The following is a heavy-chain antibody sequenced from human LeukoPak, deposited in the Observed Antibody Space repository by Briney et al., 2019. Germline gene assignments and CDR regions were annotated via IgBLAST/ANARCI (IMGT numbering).Heavy chain of an antibody. J-gene: IGHJ5*02. D-gene: IGHD2-21*02. CDR1: GYSFTHYW. CDR3: ARLPYCGGDCYPNWFDT. CDR2: IYPGDSTT. V-gene: IGHV5-51*01. Sequence: GESLKISCKTSGYSFTHYWIAWVRQMPGKGLEWMGIIYPGDSTTRYSPSFQGQVAISVDKSIRTAYLQWSSLKASDIAMYYCARLPYCGGDCYPNWFDTWGQGTLVTVSS.